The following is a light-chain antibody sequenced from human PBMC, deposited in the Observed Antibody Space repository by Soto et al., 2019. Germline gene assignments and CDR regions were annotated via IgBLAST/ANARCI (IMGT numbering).Light chain of an antibody. CDR2: DAS. V-gene: IGKV1-5*01. CDR1: QSISTW. CDR3: QQYYDSRT. Sequence: IQLTETPGSRSASVGGRVTSTCRASQSISTWLAWYQQKPGKAPNLLIYDASSLEVGVPSRFSGSGSRTDFTLTISSLQPDDYGTYYCQQYYDSRTFGQGTKVDIK. J-gene: IGKJ1*01.